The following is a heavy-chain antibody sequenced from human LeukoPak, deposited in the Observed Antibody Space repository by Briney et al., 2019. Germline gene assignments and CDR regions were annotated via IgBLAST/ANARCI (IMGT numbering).Heavy chain of an antibody. Sequence: SETLSLTCTVSGGSISNYYWSWVRQPPGKGLVWIGYVYDSGSTNYNPSLESRVTISIDTSKNQFSLKLSSVTAADTAVYYCARHVLGYTSIDYWGQGTLVTVSS. V-gene: IGHV4-59*08. CDR1: GGSISNYY. CDR3: ARHVLGYTSIDY. CDR2: VYDSGST. D-gene: IGHD5-24*01. J-gene: IGHJ4*02.